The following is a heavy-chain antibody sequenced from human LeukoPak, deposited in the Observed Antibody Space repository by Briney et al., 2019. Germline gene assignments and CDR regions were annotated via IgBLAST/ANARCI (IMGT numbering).Heavy chain of an antibody. CDR2: ISYDGSNK. J-gene: IGHJ4*02. CDR1: GFTFSSYA. Sequence: GRSLRLSCAASGFTFSSYAMHWVRQAPGKGLEWVAVISYDGSNKYYADSVKGRFTISRDNSKNTLYLQMNSLRAEDTAVYYCAKDPRNNYDVLTGYYGFDYWGQGTLVTVSS. D-gene: IGHD3-9*01. V-gene: IGHV3-30-3*01. CDR3: AKDPRNNYDVLTGYYGFDY.